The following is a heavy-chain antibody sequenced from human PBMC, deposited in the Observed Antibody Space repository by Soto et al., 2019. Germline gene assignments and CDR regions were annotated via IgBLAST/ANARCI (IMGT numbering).Heavy chain of an antibody. D-gene: IGHD3-10*01. V-gene: IGHV3-33*01. CDR3: ARESVLMAFDI. CDR2: IWYDGSNK. J-gene: IGHJ3*02. Sequence: PGGSLRLSCAASGFTFSSYGMHWVRQAPGKGLEWVAVIWYDGSNKYYADSVKGRFTISRDNSKNTLYLQMNSLRAEDTAVYYCARESVLMAFDIWGQGTMVTVSS. CDR1: GFTFSSYG.